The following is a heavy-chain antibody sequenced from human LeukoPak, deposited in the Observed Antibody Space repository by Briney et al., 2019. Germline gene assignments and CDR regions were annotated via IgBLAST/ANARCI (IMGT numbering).Heavy chain of an antibody. V-gene: IGHV3-48*03. D-gene: IGHD5-12*01. CDR2: ISSIGNAI. CDR1: GFTFSSYE. J-gene: IGHJ4*02. Sequence: GGSLRLSCAASGFTFSSYEINWVRQAPGKGLEWVSYISSIGNAISYADSVKGRFTISRDNAKNSLYLQVNSLRAEDTAVYYCARADYSGYSFDYRGQGTLVTVSS. CDR3: ARADYSGYSFDY.